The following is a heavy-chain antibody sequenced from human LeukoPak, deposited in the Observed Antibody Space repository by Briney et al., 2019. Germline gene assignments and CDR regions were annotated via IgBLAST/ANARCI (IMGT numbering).Heavy chain of an antibody. CDR1: GFTFSSYG. CDR2: IRYDGSNK. CDR3: AKDRVSGDSSGYYPDY. Sequence: PGGSLRLSCAASGFTFSSYGMHWVRQAPGKGLEWVAFIRYDGSNKYYADSAKGRFTISRDNSKNTLYLQMNSLRAEDTAVYYCAKDRVSGDSSGYYPDYWGQGTLVTVSS. D-gene: IGHD3-22*01. J-gene: IGHJ4*02. V-gene: IGHV3-30*02.